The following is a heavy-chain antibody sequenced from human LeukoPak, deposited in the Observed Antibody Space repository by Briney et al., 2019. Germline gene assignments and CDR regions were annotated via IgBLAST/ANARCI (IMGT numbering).Heavy chain of an antibody. CDR3: ANGAAAGGLDY. CDR2: INPNSGGT. Sequence: GASVKVSCKASGYTFTSYDINWVRQAPGQGLEWMGWINPNSGGTNYAQKFQGRVTMTRDMSISTAYMELSRLRSDDTAVYYCANGAAAGGLDYWGQGTLVTVSS. CDR1: GYTFTSYD. D-gene: IGHD2-2*01. J-gene: IGHJ4*02. V-gene: IGHV1-2*02.